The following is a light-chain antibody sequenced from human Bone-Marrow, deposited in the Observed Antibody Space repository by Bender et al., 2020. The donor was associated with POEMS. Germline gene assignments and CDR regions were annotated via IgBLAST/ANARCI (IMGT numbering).Light chain of an antibody. J-gene: IGLJ3*02. CDR3: AAWDAGLSGGV. V-gene: IGLV1-44*01. Sequence: QSVLTQPPSASGTPGQRVTISCSGSNSNIGTNAVNWYQQFPGPAPKLLIYSDNQRPSGVPYRFYAFKSGTSASLGISGLQSEDEADYYCAAWDAGLSGGVFGGGTKLTVL. CDR1: NSNIGTNA. CDR2: SDN.